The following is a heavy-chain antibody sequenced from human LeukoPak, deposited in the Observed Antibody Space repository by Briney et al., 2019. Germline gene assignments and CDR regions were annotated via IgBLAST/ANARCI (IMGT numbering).Heavy chain of an antibody. D-gene: IGHD3-10*01. J-gene: IGHJ4*02. V-gene: IGHV4-30-2*01. Sequence: TLSLTCAVSGGSISSGGYSWSWIRQPPGTGLEWIGYIYHSGSTYYNPSLKSRVTISVDRSKNQFSLKLSSVTAADTAVYYCARGHYYGSGSHFDYWGQGTLVTVSS. CDR1: GGSISSGGYS. CDR3: ARGHYYGSGSHFDY. CDR2: IYHSGST.